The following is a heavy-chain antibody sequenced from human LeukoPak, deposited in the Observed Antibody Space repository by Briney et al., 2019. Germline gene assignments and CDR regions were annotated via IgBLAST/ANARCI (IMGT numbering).Heavy chain of an antibody. D-gene: IGHD4-17*01. CDR1: GFTFSSYS. CDR2: ISRSSSTI. V-gene: IGHV3-48*04. J-gene: IGHJ4*02. CDR3: ARRYGDGQFDY. Sequence: GGSLRLSCAASGFTFSSYSMNWVRQAPGKGLEWVSYISRSSSTIYYADSVKGRFTISRDNAKNSLYLQMNSLRAEDTAVYCCARRYGDGQFDYWGQGTLVTVSS.